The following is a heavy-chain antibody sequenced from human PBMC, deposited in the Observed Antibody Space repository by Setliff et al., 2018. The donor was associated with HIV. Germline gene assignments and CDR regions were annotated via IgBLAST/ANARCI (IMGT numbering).Heavy chain of an antibody. CDR1: AYSISSGYY. V-gene: IGHV4-38-2*01. CDR3: TRRGADSYYPRPLDV. J-gene: IGHJ6*04. CDR2: IYHSGST. Sequence: PSETLSLTCAVSAYSISSGYYWGWIRQPPGKGLEWIGSIYHSGSTYYNPSLMSRVTISVDTSKNQFSLRLNSVTAADTAIYYCTRRGADSYYPRPLDVWGKGTTVTVSS. D-gene: IGHD3-10*01.